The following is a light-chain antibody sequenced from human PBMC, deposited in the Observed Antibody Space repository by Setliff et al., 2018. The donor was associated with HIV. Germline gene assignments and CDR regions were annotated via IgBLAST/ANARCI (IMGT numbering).Light chain of an antibody. V-gene: IGLV3-21*04. CDR2: YDS. J-gene: IGLJ3*02. CDR3: QVWGRISDRV. CDR1: NIGSKT. Sequence: SYELTQPPSMSVAPGKTAKITCGGNNIGSKTVHWYQQKPGQAPMLVIYYDSDRPSGVPERFSGSNSGNTATLTISSVEAGDEADYYCQVWGRISDRVFGGGTKVTVL.